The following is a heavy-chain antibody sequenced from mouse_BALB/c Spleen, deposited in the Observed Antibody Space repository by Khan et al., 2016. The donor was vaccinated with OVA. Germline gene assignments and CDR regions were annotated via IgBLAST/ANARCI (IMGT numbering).Heavy chain of an antibody. CDR2: IWAGGST. V-gene: IGHV2-9*02. CDR1: GFSLTSYG. CDR3: ARLEDI. Sequence: VQLKESGPGLVAPSQSLSITCTVSGFSLTSYGVHWVRQPPGKGLEWLGVIWAGGSTNYNSALMSRLSISKDNPKSKVFLKRNSLQTDDTAMYYSARLEDIWGQGTTLTVSS. D-gene: IGHD1-3*01. J-gene: IGHJ2*01.